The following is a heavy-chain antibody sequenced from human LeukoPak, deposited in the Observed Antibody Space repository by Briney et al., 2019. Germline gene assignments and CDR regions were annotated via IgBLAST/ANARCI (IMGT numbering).Heavy chain of an antibody. D-gene: IGHD1-26*01. CDR2: IYYSGST. J-gene: IGHJ4*02. V-gene: IGHV4-39*01. Sequence: PSETLSLTCTVSGGSISSSSYYWGWIRQPPGKGLEWIGSIYYSGSTYYNPSLKSRVTISVDTSKNQFSLKLSSVTAADTAVYYCARWVNGMIDYWGQGTLVTVSS. CDR1: GGSISSSSYY. CDR3: ARWVNGMIDY.